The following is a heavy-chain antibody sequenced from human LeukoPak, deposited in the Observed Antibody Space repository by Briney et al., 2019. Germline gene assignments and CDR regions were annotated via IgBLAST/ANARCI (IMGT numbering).Heavy chain of an antibody. D-gene: IGHD6-19*01. V-gene: IGHV3-23*01. CDR1: GFIFSDNA. CDR3: VKNGPVNGWFAEFAS. CDR2: ISGSGGGT. J-gene: IGHJ4*02. Sequence: EPGGSLRLSCAASGFIFSDNAMSWVRQAPGKGLEWVSSISGSGGGTYYADSVKGRFTISRDNSKNTLYLQVNSLGAEDRAVYYCVKNGPVNGWFAEFASWGQGALVTVSS.